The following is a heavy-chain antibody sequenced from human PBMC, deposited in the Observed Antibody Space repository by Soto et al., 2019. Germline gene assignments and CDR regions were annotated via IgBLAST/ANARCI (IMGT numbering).Heavy chain of an antibody. V-gene: IGHV3-48*02. CDR2: ISSSSSTK. CDR1: GFTFSSYS. D-gene: IGHD6-6*01. CDR3: ARDPDSSSYRPNLPSYYYFYGMDV. J-gene: IGHJ6*02. Sequence: EVQLVESGGGLVQPGGSLRLSCAASGFTFSSYSMNWVRQAPGKGLEWVSYISSSSSTKYYADSVKGRFTISRDNAKNALFLQMNSLRDEDTAVYYCARDPDSSSYRPNLPSYYYFYGMDVWGQGTTVTVSS.